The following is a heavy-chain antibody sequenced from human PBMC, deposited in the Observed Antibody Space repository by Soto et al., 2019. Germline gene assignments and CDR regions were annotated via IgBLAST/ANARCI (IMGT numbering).Heavy chain of an antibody. CDR2: IIPIFGTA. V-gene: IGHV1-69*13. Sequence: SVKVSCKASGGTFSSYGISWVRQAPGQGLEWMGGIIPIFGTADYAQKFQGRLTITADESTTTAYMEMSSLRSEDTAVYYCARDGRYCGSSSCYVGLYNWFDPWGQVTLVTVSS. D-gene: IGHD2-2*01. J-gene: IGHJ5*02. CDR1: GGTFSSYG. CDR3: ARDGRYCGSSSCYVGLYNWFDP.